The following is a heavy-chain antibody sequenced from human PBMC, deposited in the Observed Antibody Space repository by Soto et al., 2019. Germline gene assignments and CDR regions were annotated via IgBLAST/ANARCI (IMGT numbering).Heavy chain of an antibody. V-gene: IGHV3-33*01. J-gene: IGHJ6*02. CDR3: ARYYDFWSGYYTSRSNGMDV. CDR2: IWYDGSNK. Sequence: QVQLVESGGGVVQPGRSLRLSCAASGFTFSSYGMHWVRQAPGKGLEWVAVIWYDGSNKYYADSVKGRFTISRDNSKNTLYLQMNSLRAEDTAVYYCARYYDFWSGYYTSRSNGMDVWGQGTTVTVSS. D-gene: IGHD3-3*01. CDR1: GFTFSSYG.